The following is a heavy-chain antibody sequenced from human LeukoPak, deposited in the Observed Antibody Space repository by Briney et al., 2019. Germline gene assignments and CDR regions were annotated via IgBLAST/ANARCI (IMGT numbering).Heavy chain of an antibody. Sequence: RPSETLSLTCTVSGGSISNYHLSWIRQPPGKGLEWIGYISYIGSTKYNPSLKSRVTISEDTSKKQFSLKLSSVTAADTAVYYCAGSYHYYMDVWGKGTTVTVSS. V-gene: IGHV4-59*01. J-gene: IGHJ6*03. CDR2: ISYIGST. CDR1: GGSISNYH. CDR3: AGSYHYYMDV.